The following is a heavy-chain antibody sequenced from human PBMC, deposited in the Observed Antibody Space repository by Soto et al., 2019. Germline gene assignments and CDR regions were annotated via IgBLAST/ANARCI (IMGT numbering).Heavy chain of an antibody. CDR1: GGTFSSYA. Sequence: SVNVSCKASGGTFSSYAISWVRQAPGQGLEWMGGIIPIFGTANYAQKFQGRVTITADESTSTAYMELSSLRSEDTAVYYCARGGYSYGYEMDYYYYGMDVWGQGTTVTVSS. V-gene: IGHV1-69*13. CDR2: IIPIFGTA. CDR3: ARGGYSYGYEMDYYYYGMDV. J-gene: IGHJ6*02. D-gene: IGHD5-18*01.